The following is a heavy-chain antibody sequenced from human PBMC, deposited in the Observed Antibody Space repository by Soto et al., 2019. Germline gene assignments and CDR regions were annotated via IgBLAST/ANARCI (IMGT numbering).Heavy chain of an antibody. CDR2: ISGSGGST. V-gene: IGHV3-23*01. Sequence: PGXSLRLSCAASGFTFSSYALSWFRQAPVKGLEWVSAISGSGGSTYYADSVKGRFTISRDNSKNTLYLQMNSLRAEDTAVYYCAKDQVDTAMVTEYYGMDVWGQGTTVTVSS. D-gene: IGHD5-18*01. CDR3: AKDQVDTAMVTEYYGMDV. J-gene: IGHJ6*02. CDR1: GFTFSSYA.